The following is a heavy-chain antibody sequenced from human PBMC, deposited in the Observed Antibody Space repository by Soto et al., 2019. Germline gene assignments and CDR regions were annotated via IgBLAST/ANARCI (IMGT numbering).Heavy chain of an antibody. Sequence: SETLSLTCAVYGWSFSGYYWSWIRQPPGKGLEWIGEINHSGSTNYNPSLKSRVTISVDTSKNQFSLKLSSVTAADTAVYYCARGRYDFWSGRTSYYXDYWGQGTLVTVSS. CDR1: GWSFSGYY. CDR3: ARGRYDFWSGRTSYYXDY. D-gene: IGHD3-3*01. V-gene: IGHV4-34*01. J-gene: IGHJ4*02. CDR2: INHSGST.